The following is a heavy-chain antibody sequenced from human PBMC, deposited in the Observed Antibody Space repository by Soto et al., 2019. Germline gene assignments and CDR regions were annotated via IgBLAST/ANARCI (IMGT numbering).Heavy chain of an antibody. V-gene: IGHV3-30*18. D-gene: IGHD4-4*01. Sequence: XGSLRLSCAASVFTFSSYGMHCVRQSPGKWLEWVAVISYDGSNKYYADSVKGRFTISRDNSKNTLYLQMNSLRAEDTAVYYCAKDLDYSTYLLKSYYGMHVLGQATTGTVSS. CDR2: ISYDGSNK. J-gene: IGHJ6*02. CDR3: AKDLDYSTYLLKSYYGMHV. CDR1: VFTFSSYG.